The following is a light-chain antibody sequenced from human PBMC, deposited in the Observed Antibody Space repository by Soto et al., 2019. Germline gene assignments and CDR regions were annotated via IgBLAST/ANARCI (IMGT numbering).Light chain of an antibody. Sequence: PVLTQSPSSSASLGASVKLTCTLSSGHSNYAIAWHQQHPEKGPRYLMKVNSDGGHNRGDGIPDRFSGSSSGAERYLTISSLQSEDEADFYCQTWGTGIRGVVFGGGTQLTVL. CDR1: SGHSNYA. V-gene: IGLV4-69*01. CDR3: QTWGTGIRGVV. J-gene: IGLJ2*01. CDR2: VNSDGGH.